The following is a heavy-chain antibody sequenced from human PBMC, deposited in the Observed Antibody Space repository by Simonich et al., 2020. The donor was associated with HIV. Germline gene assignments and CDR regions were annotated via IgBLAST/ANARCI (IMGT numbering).Heavy chain of an antibody. V-gene: IGHV1-69-2*01. CDR2: VDPEDGEA. CDR1: GYTFTDYY. D-gene: IGHD2-2*01. Sequence: EVQLVQSGAEVKKPGATVKISCKVSGYTFTDYYIHWVQQAPGKGLEWRGLVDPEDGEAIFAEKFQGRVTITADTSTDTVYMELSSLRSEDTAMYYCATVVVLPAATRGTWFDPWGQGTLVTVSS. J-gene: IGHJ5*02. CDR3: ATVVVLPAATRGTWFDP.